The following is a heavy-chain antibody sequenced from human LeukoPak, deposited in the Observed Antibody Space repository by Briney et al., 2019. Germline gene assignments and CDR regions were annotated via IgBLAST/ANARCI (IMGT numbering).Heavy chain of an antibody. CDR2: VKNDGSGI. D-gene: IGHD1-26*01. Sequence: PGGSLRLSCAVSGFPLSNSWLYWVGQAPGKGREGVANVKNDGSGISNLDSVKGRFIISRDNDRNSLYLQINSLRLDDTAVYFCAGGSSMEVWGTGTAVTVSS. CDR3: AGGSSMEV. V-gene: IGHV3-7*03. CDR1: GFPLSNSW. J-gene: IGHJ6*04.